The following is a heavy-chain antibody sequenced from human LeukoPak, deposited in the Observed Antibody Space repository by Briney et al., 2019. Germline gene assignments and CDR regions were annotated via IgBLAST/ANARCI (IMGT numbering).Heavy chain of an antibody. D-gene: IGHD3-3*01. J-gene: IGHJ5*02. V-gene: IGHV4-59*12. CDR2: IYYSGST. CDR3: ARGFAFAGGLRFLEWFPFDP. CDR1: GGSISSYF. Sequence: SETLSLTCSVSGGSISSYFYTWIRQPPGKGLEWIGYIYYSGSTNYNPSLKSRVTISVDTSKNQVSLKLSSVTAADTAVYYCARGFAFAGGLRFLEWFPFDPWGQGTLATVSS.